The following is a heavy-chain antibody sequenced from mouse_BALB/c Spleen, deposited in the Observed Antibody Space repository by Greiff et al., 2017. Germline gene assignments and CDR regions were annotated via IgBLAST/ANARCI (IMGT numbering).Heavy chain of an antibody. D-gene: IGHD2-1*01. CDR3: AREAYGNFPGFAY. V-gene: IGHV2-6-7*01. J-gene: IGHJ3*01. CDR2: IWGDGST. Sequence: VQLQESGPGLVAPSQSLSITCTVSGFSLTGYGVNWVRQPPGKGLEWLGMIWGDGSTDYNSALKSRLSISKDNSKSQVFLKMNSLQTDDTARYYCAREAYGNFPGFAYWGQGTLVTVSA. CDR1: GFSLTGYG.